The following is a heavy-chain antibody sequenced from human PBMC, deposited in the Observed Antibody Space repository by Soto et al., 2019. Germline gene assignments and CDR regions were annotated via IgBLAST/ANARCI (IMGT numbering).Heavy chain of an antibody. CDR2: IIPIFDTA. Sequence: QVQLVQSGAEVKKPGSSVKVSCKASGGTFSTYAISWVRQAPGQGLEWMGGIIPIFDTANYAQKFQGRVTSTAEESTSTAYMELSSLRSEDTPVYYCARADSRDYYYYDMDVWGQGTTVTVSS. CDR3: ARADSRDYYYYDMDV. CDR1: GGTFSTYA. D-gene: IGHD3-3*01. J-gene: IGHJ6*02. V-gene: IGHV1-69*12.